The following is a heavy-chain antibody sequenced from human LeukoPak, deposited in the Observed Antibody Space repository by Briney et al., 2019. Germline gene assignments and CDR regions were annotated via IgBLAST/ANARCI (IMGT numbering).Heavy chain of an antibody. CDR2: IKQDGSER. Sequence: GGSLRLSCAVSGFTFSSYWMSWVRQAPGKGLEWVANIKQDGSERYYVDSVKGRFTISRDNAKNPLYLQVNSLRAEDTAVYYCARDRSGGKQQLVRGYFDYWGQGTLVTVSS. D-gene: IGHD6-13*01. J-gene: IGHJ4*02. CDR1: GFTFSSYW. CDR3: ARDRSGGKQQLVRGYFDY. V-gene: IGHV3-7*01.